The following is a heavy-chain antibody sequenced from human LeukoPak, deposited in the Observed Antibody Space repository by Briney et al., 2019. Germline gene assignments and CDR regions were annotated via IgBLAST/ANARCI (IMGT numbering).Heavy chain of an antibody. V-gene: IGHV3-74*03. CDR2: IYSDGSSY. J-gene: IGHJ4*02. CDR1: GFTFSSYW. D-gene: IGHD1-26*01. Sequence: GGSLRLFRAASGFTFSSYWMHWVRQAPGKGLVWVSRIYSDGSSYTADSVKGRFTISRDNAKDTLYLQMNSLRVEDTAVYYCARGGGIYGLWDYWGQGTLVTVSS. CDR3: ARGGGIYGLWDY.